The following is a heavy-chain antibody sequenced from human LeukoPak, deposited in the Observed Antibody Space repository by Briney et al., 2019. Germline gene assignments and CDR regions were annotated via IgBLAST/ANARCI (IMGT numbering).Heavy chain of an antibody. D-gene: IGHD2-21*02. CDR3: ARALTFYGMDA. V-gene: IGHV3-30*04. Sequence: PGRSLRLSCAASGFTFSSYDMHWVRQAPGKGLEWVAVISYDGSNKYYADSVKGRFTISRDNSKNTLYLQMNSLRAEDTAVYYCARALTFYGMDAWGKGTTVTVSS. J-gene: IGHJ6*04. CDR2: ISYDGSNK. CDR1: GFTFSSYD.